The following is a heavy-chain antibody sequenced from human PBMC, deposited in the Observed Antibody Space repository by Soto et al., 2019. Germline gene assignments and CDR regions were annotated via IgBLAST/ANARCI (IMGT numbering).Heavy chain of an antibody. CDR3: AKSSYQWLLGVVPPGVSSDY. Sequence: GGSLRLSCAASGFTFSSYAMSWVRQAPGKGLEWVSAISGSGGSTYYADSVKGRFTISRDNSKNTLYLQMNSLRAEDTAVYYCAKSSYQWLLGVVPPGVSSDYSGPGPLVTVSS. J-gene: IGHJ4*02. CDR2: ISGSGGST. CDR1: GFTFSSYA. V-gene: IGHV3-23*01. D-gene: IGHD6-19*01.